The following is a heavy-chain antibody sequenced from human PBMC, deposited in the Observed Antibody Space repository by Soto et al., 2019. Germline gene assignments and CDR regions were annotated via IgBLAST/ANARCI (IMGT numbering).Heavy chain of an antibody. CDR1: GFTFSSYW. J-gene: IGHJ4*02. V-gene: IGHV3-74*01. CDR3: ATGGYSYGWGY. CDR2: INSAGSAS. Sequence: EVQLVESGGGLVQPGGSLRLSCVGSGFTFSSYWMHWVRQVPGKGPVWVSRINSAGSASSYVDFVKGRFTVSRDNAKKTLYLEMNSLRAEDTAVYYCATGGYSYGWGYWGQGTLVTVSS. D-gene: IGHD5-18*01.